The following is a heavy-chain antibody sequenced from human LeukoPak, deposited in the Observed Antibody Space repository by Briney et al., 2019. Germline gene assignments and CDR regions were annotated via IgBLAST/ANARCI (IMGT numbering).Heavy chain of an antibody. CDR1: GFTFTNFW. CDR2: INGDGSDR. V-gene: IGHV3-7*03. Sequence: GGSLRHSCAASGFTFTNFWMSWVRQAPGKGLEWVANINGDGSDRYYMDSLKGRFTISRDNAKNSLYLQMNSLRVEDTAIYYCAIAYGLDVWGQGTTVTVSS. J-gene: IGHJ6*02. CDR3: AIAYGLDV.